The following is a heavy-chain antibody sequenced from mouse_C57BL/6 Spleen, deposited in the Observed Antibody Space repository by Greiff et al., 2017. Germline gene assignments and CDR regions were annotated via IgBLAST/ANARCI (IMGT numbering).Heavy chain of an antibody. V-gene: IGHV1-54*01. CDR2: ITPGSGGT. CDR3: ARGPGDAFDY. CDR1: GYAFTNYL. D-gene: IGHD3-3*01. Sequence: QVQLQQSGAELVRPGTSVKVSCKASGYAFTNYLIEWVKQRPGQGLEWIGVITPGSGGTTYNEEFKGKGTLTAAKSSSTAYMQLRSLTSEYSAVYFCARGPGDAFDYWGQGTTLTVSS. J-gene: IGHJ2*01.